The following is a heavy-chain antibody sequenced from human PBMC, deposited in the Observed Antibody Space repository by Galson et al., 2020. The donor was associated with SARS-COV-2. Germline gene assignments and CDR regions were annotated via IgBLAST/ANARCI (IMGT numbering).Heavy chain of an antibody. CDR3: ARLNSAKQWLVLRGHYYYYGMDV. CDR2: IYPGDSDT. Sequence: GESLKISCKGSGYSFTSYWIGWVRQMPGKGLEWMGIIYPGDSDTRYSPSFQGQVTISADRSISTAYLQWSSLKASDTAMYYCARLNSAKQWLVLRGHYYYYGMDVWGQGTTVTVSS. D-gene: IGHD6-19*01. J-gene: IGHJ6*02. V-gene: IGHV5-51*01. CDR1: GYSFTSYW.